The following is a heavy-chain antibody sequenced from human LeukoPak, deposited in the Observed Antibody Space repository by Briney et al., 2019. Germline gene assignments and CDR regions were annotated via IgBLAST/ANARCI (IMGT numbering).Heavy chain of an antibody. D-gene: IGHD6-13*01. Sequence: GASVKVSCKASGYTFTSYDINWVRQATGQGLEWMGWMNPNSGNTGYAQKFQGRVTITRNTSISTAYMELSSLRSEDTAVYYCARVIYSSSWSRDYYFDYWGQGTLVTVSS. CDR2: MNPNSGNT. J-gene: IGHJ4*02. CDR3: ARVIYSSSWSRDYYFDY. CDR1: GYTFTSYD. V-gene: IGHV1-8*03.